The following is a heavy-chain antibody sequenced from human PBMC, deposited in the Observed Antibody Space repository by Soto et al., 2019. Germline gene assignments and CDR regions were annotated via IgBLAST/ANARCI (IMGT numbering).Heavy chain of an antibody. D-gene: IGHD1-1*01. CDR2: ISGSGGNI. CDR3: ATQDFRGTTGTT. J-gene: IGHJ4*02. V-gene: IGHV3-23*01. Sequence: GCTFSIYAMGCVRQAPGKGLEWVSVISGSGGNIHYADSVKGRFTISRDNSKNTLYLQMNSLRVEDTAVYNCATQDFRGTTGTTWGQGTLVTVSS. CDR1: GCTFSIYA.